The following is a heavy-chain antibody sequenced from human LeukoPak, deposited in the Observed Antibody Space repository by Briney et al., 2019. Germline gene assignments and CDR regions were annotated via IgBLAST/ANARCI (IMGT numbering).Heavy chain of an antibody. J-gene: IGHJ4*02. CDR1: GFTFSSYG. V-gene: IGHV3-30*03. Sequence: GGSLRLSCAASGFTFSSYGMHWVRQAPGKGLEWVAVISYDGSNKYYADSVKGRFTISRDNAKNSLYLQMNSLRAEDTAVYYCARGARYYYDSSGYYYHDGYWGQGTLVTVSS. CDR2: ISYDGSNK. CDR3: ARGARYYYDSSGYYYHDGY. D-gene: IGHD3-22*01.